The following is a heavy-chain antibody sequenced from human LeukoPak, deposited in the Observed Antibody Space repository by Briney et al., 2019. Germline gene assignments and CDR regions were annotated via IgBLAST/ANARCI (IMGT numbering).Heavy chain of an antibody. CDR2: IYPGDSDT. D-gene: IGHD6-19*01. V-gene: IGHV5-51*01. CDR3: ARQLTSSCIAHAFDI. Sequence: GVSLKISSKGSGYRFTSYCIGWARPMPGKGLEWMGIIYPGDSDTRYSPYFQGQITISADKPISTAYLQWSSLKASDTAMYHCARQLTSSCIAHAFDIWGQGTMVTVSS. J-gene: IGHJ3*02. CDR1: GYRFTSYC.